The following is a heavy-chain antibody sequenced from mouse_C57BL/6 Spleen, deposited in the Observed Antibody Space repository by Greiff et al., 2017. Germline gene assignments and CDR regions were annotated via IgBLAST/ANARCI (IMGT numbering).Heavy chain of an antibody. D-gene: IGHD2-4*01. CDR1: GFHIKDYY. V-gene: IGHV14-2*01. Sequence: EVQLQQSGAEFVKPGASVKLSCTASGFHIKDYYMHWVQQRTEQGLEWVARIDPEDGETKYAPKFQGKATRTADTYSNTAYLQLSSLTSKDTAVYYCAPYDYDGGDWGQGTSVTVSS. CDR2: IDPEDGET. CDR3: APYDYDGGD. J-gene: IGHJ4*01.